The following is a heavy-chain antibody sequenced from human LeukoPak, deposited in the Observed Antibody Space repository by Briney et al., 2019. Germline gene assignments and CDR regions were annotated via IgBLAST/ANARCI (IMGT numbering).Heavy chain of an antibody. CDR1: GFTFSSYA. J-gene: IGHJ4*02. D-gene: IGHD6-13*01. CDR3: ACIAAAGFDY. CDR2: INGSGGST. V-gene: IGHV3-23*01. Sequence: GGSLILSCAASGFTFSSYAMSWVRQAPGKGLEWVSAINGSGGSTYYADSVKGRFTISRDNSKNTLYLQMNSLRAEDTAVYYCACIAAAGFDYWGQGTLVTVSS.